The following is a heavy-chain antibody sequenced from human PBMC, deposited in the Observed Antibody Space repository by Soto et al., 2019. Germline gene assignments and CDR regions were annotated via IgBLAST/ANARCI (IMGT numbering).Heavy chain of an antibody. D-gene: IGHD6-6*01. J-gene: IGHJ4*02. V-gene: IGHV3-30-3*01. CDR3: ARDLESIAAR. CDR1: GFTFSSYA. CDR2: ISYDGSNK. Sequence: PGGSLRLSCAASGFTFSSYAMHWVRQAPGKGLEWVAVISYDGSNKYYADSVKGRFTISRDNSKNTLYLQMNSLRAEDTAGYYCARDLESIAARWGQGTLVTVSS.